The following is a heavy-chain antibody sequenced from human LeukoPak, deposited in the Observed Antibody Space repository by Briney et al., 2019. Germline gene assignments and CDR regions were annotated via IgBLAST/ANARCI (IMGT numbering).Heavy chain of an antibody. Sequence: ASVKVSCKASGYTFTGYYMHWVLQAPGQGLEWMGWINPNSGGTNYAQKFQGRVTMTRDTSISTAYMELSRLRSDDTAVYYCARDEIAAAGTYADNWFDPWGQGTLVTVSS. V-gene: IGHV1-2*02. CDR2: INPNSGGT. CDR3: ARDEIAAAGTYADNWFDP. CDR1: GYTFTGYY. J-gene: IGHJ5*02. D-gene: IGHD6-13*01.